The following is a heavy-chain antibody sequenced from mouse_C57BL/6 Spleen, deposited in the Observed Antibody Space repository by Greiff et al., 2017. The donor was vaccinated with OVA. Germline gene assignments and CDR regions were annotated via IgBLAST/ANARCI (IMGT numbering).Heavy chain of an antibody. CDR1: GYTFTDYN. Sequence: VQLQQSGPELVKPGASVKIPCKASGYTFTDYNMDWVKQSHGKSLEWIGDINPNNGGTIYNQKFKGKATLTVDKSSSTAYMELRSLTSEDTAVYYCARSDSSGYSPAWFAYWGQGTLVTVSA. CDR3: ARSDSSGYSPAWFAY. CDR2: INPNNGGT. D-gene: IGHD3-2*02. V-gene: IGHV1-18*01. J-gene: IGHJ3*01.